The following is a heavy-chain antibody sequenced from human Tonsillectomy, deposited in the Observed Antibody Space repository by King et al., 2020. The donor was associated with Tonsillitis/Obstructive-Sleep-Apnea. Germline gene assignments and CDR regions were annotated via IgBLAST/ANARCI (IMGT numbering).Heavy chain of an antibody. CDR3: ARAGQWLAPGGGYYFDY. D-gene: IGHD6-19*01. CDR1: GFTFSSYS. J-gene: IGHJ4*02. V-gene: IGHV3-48*02. CDR2: ISSSSITI. Sequence: VQLVESGGGLVQPGGSLRLSCAASGFTFSSYSMNWVRQAPGKGLEWGSYISSSSITIYYAYSVKGRFTISRDNAKNSLYLKMNSLRDEDTAVYYCARAGQWLAPGGGYYFDYWGQGTLVTVSS.